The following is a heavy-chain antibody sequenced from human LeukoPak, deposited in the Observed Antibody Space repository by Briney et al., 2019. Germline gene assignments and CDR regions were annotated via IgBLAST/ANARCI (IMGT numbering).Heavy chain of an antibody. Sequence: PGGSLRLSCAASEFTFNNFGMSWVRQATGKGLEWVSTISFSGDSTFYTDSVKGRFTISRDNSKNTLYLQMNGLRVEDTAIYYCAKGRGYCTGGSCYSDYWGQGTLVTVSS. CDR3: AKGRGYCTGGSCYSDY. CDR2: ISFSGDST. J-gene: IGHJ4*02. V-gene: IGHV3-23*01. CDR1: EFTFNNFG. D-gene: IGHD2-15*01.